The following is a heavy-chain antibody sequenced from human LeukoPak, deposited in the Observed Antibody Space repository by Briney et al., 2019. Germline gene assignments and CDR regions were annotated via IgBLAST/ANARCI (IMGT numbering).Heavy chain of an antibody. CDR3: GTLGNADGAY. D-gene: IGHD4/OR15-4a*01. J-gene: IGHJ4*02. Sequence: ASVKVSCRASGDTFSTYSISWVRQAPGEGLEWMGGIVPMFGAANYAQKFQGRATITADESTSTTYMELGSLRSEDTAFYYCGTLGNADGAYWGQGTLVTVSS. V-gene: IGHV1-69*01. CDR2: IVPMFGAA. CDR1: GDTFSTYS.